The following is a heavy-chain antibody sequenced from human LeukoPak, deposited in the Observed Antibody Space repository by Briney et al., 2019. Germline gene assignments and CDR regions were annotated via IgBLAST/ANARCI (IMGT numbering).Heavy chain of an antibody. J-gene: IGHJ6*03. CDR3: ARDGNNWNDVPYYYYYMDV. V-gene: IGHV3-30*03. CDR2: ISYDGSNK. Sequence: SGGSLRLSCAASGFTFSSYGMHWVRQAPGKGLEWVAVISYDGSNKYYADSVKGRFTISRDNSKNTLYLQMNSLRAEDTAVYYCARDGNNWNDVPYYYYYMDVWGKGTTVTVSS. D-gene: IGHD1-1*01. CDR1: GFTFSSYG.